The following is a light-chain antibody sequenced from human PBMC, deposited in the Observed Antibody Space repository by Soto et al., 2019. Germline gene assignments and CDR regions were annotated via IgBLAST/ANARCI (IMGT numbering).Light chain of an antibody. CDR3: QQRTIRPLT. V-gene: IGKV3-11*01. Sequence: EIVLTQSPATLSLSPQERATLSCRASQSITNYLSWYQQKPGQPPRLLFYDASNRAPGIPARFSGCGSGTNYTLTISSLEPEECGGYYGQQRTIRPLTFGGGTKVDIK. J-gene: IGKJ4*01. CDR1: QSITNY. CDR2: DAS.